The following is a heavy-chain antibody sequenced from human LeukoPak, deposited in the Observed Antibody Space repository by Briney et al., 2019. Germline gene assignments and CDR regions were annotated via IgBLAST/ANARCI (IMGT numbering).Heavy chain of an antibody. CDR2: INQDGSEK. CDR1: GFTFSNYW. J-gene: IGHJ4*02. D-gene: IGHD2-15*01. CDR3: ARDAYSGGSCYAY. Sequence: GGSLRLSCAVSGFTFSNYWMSWVRQAPGKGLEWVANINQDGSEKYYVDSLEGRFTISRDNAKNSLFLQMNSLRAEDTAVYYCARDAYSGGSCYAYWGQGTLVIVSS. V-gene: IGHV3-7*01.